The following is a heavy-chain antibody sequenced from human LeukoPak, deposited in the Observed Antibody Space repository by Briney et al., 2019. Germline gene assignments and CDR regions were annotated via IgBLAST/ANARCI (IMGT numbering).Heavy chain of an antibody. CDR1: GGTFSSYA. V-gene: IGHV1-69*13. CDR3: ARSEIRYYDILTGYFH. Sequence: ASVKVSCKASGGTFSSYAISWVRQAPGQGLEWMGGIIPIFGTANYAQKFQGRVTITADESTSTAYMELSSLRSEDTAVYYCARSEIRYYDILTGYFHWGQGTLVTVSS. D-gene: IGHD3-9*01. CDR2: IIPIFGTA. J-gene: IGHJ4*02.